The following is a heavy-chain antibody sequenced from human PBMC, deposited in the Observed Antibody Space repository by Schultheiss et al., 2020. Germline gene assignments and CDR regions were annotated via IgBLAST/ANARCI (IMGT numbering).Heavy chain of an antibody. V-gene: IGHV4-31*03. D-gene: IGHD2-2*02. CDR2: IYYSGST. CDR3: ARHTIAIFDFDS. CDR1: GGSISSGGYY. Sequence: LRLSCTVSGGSISSGGYYWSWIRQHPGKGLEWIGYIYYSGSTNYNPSLKSRVTISVDTSKNQFSLKLSSVTAADTAVYYCARHTIAIFDFDSWGQGTLVTVSS. J-gene: IGHJ4*02.